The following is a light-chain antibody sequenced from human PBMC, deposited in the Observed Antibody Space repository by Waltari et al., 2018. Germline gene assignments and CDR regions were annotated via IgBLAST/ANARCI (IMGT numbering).Light chain of an antibody. CDR2: GAS. J-gene: IGKJ1*01. CDR3: QHYDVWRT. V-gene: IGKV3-15*01. Sequence: EIVMTQSPSTLSVSPGERAILPCRASQSVSSNLAWYQQKPGQAPRLLIYGASTRAAGIPARFSGSGSATEFTLTINTLQSEDFAVYYCQHYDVWRTFGQGTKVEIK. CDR1: QSVSSN.